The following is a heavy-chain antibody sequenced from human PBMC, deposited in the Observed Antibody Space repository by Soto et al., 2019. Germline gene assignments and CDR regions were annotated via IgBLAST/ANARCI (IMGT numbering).Heavy chain of an antibody. CDR2: IYWDDDK. J-gene: IGHJ4*02. D-gene: IGHD6-19*01. CDR1: GFSLITSGVG. CDR3: AHRVPGSTTGWNTGIFDY. V-gene: IGHV2-5*02. Sequence: SGPTLVNPTQTLTLTCTFSGFSLITSGVGVGWIRQPPGKALEWLAFIYWDDDKRYNPSLRSRLTISKDTSKNQVVLTMTNMDPVDTATYFCAHRVPGSTTGWNTGIFDYWGPGTLVTVSS.